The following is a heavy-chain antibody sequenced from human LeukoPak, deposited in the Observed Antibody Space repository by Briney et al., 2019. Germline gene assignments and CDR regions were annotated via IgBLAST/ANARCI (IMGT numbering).Heavy chain of an antibody. V-gene: IGHV3-23*01. J-gene: IGHJ4*02. CDR2: ISGSGGST. D-gene: IGHD3-22*01. CDR1: GFTFSSYA. CDR3: AKEGYDSSGYYWHYFDY. Sequence: PGGSLRLSCAASGFTFSSYAMSWVRQAPGKGLEWVSAISGSGGSTYYADSVKGRFTISRDNSKNTLYLQMNSLRAEDTAVYYCAKEGYDSSGYYWHYFDYWGQGTLVTVSS.